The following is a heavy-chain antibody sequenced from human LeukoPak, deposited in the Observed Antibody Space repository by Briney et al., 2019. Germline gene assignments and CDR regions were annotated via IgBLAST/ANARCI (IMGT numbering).Heavy chain of an antibody. CDR3: ARTYDSSGYSFDY. J-gene: IGHJ4*02. CDR2: IYYSGST. Sequence: PSETLSLTCTVSGGSISSGDYYWSWIRQPPGTGLEWIGYIYYSGSTYYNPSLKSRVTISVDTSKNQFSLKLSSVTAADTAVYYCARTYDSSGYSFDYWAREPWSPSPQ. CDR1: GGSISSGDYY. V-gene: IGHV4-30-4*01. D-gene: IGHD3-22*01.